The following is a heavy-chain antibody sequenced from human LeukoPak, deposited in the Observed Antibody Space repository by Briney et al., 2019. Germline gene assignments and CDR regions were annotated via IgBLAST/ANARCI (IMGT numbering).Heavy chain of an antibody. CDR2: FDPEDGET. V-gene: IGHV1-24*01. Sequence: ASVKVSCKVSGYTLTELSMHWVRQAPGKGLEWMGGFDPEDGETIYAQKFQGRVTMTEDTSTDTAYRELSSLRSEDTAGYYCAAATYGSVTLDVWGKGTTVTVSS. J-gene: IGHJ6*04. CDR1: GYTLTELS. CDR3: AAATYGSVTLDV. D-gene: IGHD3-10*01.